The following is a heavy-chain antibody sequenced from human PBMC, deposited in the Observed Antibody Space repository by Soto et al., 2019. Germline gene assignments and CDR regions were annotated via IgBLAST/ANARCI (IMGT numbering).Heavy chain of an antibody. J-gene: IGHJ5*02. Sequence: SETLSLTCTVSGGSVSSSSYYWGWVRQPPGKGLEWIGSVYYSGSTYYNPSLESRVTISVDNSKNQLSLKLTSLSAADTAVYYCARCLHCSNGGRFDPWGQGALVTVSS. D-gene: IGHD2-8*01. CDR1: GGSVSSSSYY. V-gene: IGHV4-39*01. CDR2: VYYSGST. CDR3: ARCLHCSNGGRFDP.